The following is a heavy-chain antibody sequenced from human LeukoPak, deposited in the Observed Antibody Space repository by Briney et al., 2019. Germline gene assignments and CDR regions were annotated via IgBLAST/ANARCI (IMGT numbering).Heavy chain of an antibody. CDR2: IIPIFGTA. V-gene: IGHV1-69*13. D-gene: IGHD4-17*01. Sequence: SVKVSCKAPGGTFSSYAISWVRQAPGQGLEWMGGIIPIFGTANYAQKFQGRVTITADESTSTAYMELSSLRSEDTAVYYCARDYGDWPIAWDWGQGTLVTVSS. J-gene: IGHJ4*02. CDR1: GGTFSSYA. CDR3: ARDYGDWPIAWD.